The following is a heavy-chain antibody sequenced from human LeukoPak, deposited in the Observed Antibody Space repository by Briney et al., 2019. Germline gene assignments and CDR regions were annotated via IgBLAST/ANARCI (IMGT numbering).Heavy chain of an antibody. V-gene: IGHV4-59*08. Sequence: SENLSLTCTVSSGSISSYYWSWIRQPPGKGLEWIGYIFYSGSTNYNPSLKSRVTISVDTSKNQFSLKLSSVTAADTAVYYCARHQLGYYYGMDVWGQGTTVTVSS. CDR1: SGSISSYY. J-gene: IGHJ6*02. CDR3: ARHQLGYYYGMDV. D-gene: IGHD3-16*01. CDR2: IFYSGST.